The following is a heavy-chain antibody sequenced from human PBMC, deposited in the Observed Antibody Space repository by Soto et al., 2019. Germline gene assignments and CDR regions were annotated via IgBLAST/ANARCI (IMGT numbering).Heavy chain of an antibody. D-gene: IGHD5-18*01. CDR3: VSDRGYGHASVPYS. Sequence: QAQLVESGGGVVQPGRSLRLSCAASGFAFSSYGMHWVRQAPGTGLEWVAVISYDGSLQHYADSVKGRFTISRDNSKKRGLLQMSSLRAEDTAVYYCVSDRGYGHASVPYSWGQGNLVSVSS. V-gene: IGHV3-30*13. J-gene: IGHJ4*02. CDR2: ISYDGSLQ. CDR1: GFAFSSYG.